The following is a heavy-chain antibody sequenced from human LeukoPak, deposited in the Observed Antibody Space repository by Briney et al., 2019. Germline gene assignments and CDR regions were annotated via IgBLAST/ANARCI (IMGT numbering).Heavy chain of an antibody. J-gene: IGHJ6*03. V-gene: IGHV4-39*07. CDR3: ARKGGKKVYYYYMDV. Sequence: SETLSHTCTVSGGSISSSSYYWGWLRQPPGKGLEWIGSIYYSGSTYYNPSLKSRVTISVDTSKNQFSLKLSSVTAADTAVYYCARKGGKKVYYYYMDVWGKGTTVTVSS. D-gene: IGHD1-26*01. CDR1: GGSISSSSYY. CDR2: IYYSGST.